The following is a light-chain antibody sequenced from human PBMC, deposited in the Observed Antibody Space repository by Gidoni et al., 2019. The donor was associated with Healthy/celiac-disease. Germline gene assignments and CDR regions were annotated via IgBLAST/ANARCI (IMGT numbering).Light chain of an antibody. J-gene: IGKJ1*01. V-gene: IGKV1-39*01. CDR3: QQSYSTPGT. CDR2: AAS. Sequence: DIQMTQSPSSLSASVGDRVTITCRASQSISSYLNWYQQKPGKAPKLLIYAASSLQSGVPSRGSGSGSGTDFTLTISSLQPEDFATYYCQQSYSTPGTFGQGTKVEIK. CDR1: QSISSY.